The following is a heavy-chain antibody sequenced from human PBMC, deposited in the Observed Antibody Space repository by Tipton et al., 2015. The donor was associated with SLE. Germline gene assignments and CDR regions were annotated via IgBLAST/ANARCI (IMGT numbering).Heavy chain of an antibody. D-gene: IGHD7-27*01. CDR2: ISWNSGSI. Sequence: SLRLSCAASGFTFDDYAIHWVRQAPGKGLEWVSGISWNSGSIGYADSVKGRFTISRDNAKNSLYLQMNSLRAEDTALYYCAKDMGHWGSECYFDYWGQGTLVTVSS. CDR1: GFTFDDYA. V-gene: IGHV3-9*01. CDR3: AKDMGHWGSECYFDY. J-gene: IGHJ4*02.